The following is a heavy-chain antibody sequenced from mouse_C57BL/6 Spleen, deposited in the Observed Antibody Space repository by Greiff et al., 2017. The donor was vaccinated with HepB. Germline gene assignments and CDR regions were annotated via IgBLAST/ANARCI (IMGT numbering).Heavy chain of an antibody. J-gene: IGHJ2*01. CDR3: ARDRGDYEDFDY. CDR1: GYSITSGYY. D-gene: IGHD2-4*01. Sequence: DVKLQESGPGLVKPSQSLSLTCSVTGYSITSGYYWNWIRQFPGNKLEWMGYISYDGSNNYNPSLKNRISITRDTSKNQFFLKLNSVTTEDTATYYCARDRGDYEDFDYWGQGTTLTVSS. CDR2: ISYDGSN. V-gene: IGHV3-6*01.